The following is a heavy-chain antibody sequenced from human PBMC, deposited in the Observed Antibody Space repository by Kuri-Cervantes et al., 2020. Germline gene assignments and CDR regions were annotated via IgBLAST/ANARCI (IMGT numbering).Heavy chain of an antibody. Sequence: GGSLRLSCAASGFTFDDYGMSWVRQAPGKGLEWVAVISYDGSNKYYADSVKGRFTISRDNSKNTLYLQMNSLRAEDTAVYYCARVGGYDPSYYYYYGMDVWGQGTTVTVSS. CDR2: ISYDGSNK. D-gene: IGHD5-12*01. CDR3: ARVGGYDPSYYYYYGMDV. J-gene: IGHJ6*02. V-gene: IGHV3-30*03. CDR1: GFTFDDYG.